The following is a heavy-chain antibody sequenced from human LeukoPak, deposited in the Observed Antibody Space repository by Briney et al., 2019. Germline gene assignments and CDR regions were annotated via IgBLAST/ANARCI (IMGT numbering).Heavy chain of an antibody. D-gene: IGHD5-24*01. CDR3: ANSRRDGYNQWYYGMDV. CDR2: ISYDEFNK. V-gene: IGHV3-30*18. J-gene: IGHJ6*02. CDR1: GFTFSDYD. Sequence: PGRSLRLSCAASGFTFSDYDMHWVRLAPGKGLEWVAVISYDEFNKYYGGSVKGRFTISRDNPKNALYLQMNSLRAEDTAVYYCANSRRDGYNQWYYGMDVWGQGTTVTVSS.